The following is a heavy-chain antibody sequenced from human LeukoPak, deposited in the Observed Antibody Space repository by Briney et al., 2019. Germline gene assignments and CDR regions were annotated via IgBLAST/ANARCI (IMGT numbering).Heavy chain of an antibody. Sequence: SETLSLTCTVSGGSVSSGSYYWSWIRQPPGKGLEWFGYIYYSGSTNYNPSLKSRVTISVDTSKNQFSLKLSSVTAADTAVYYCARVLRGYSGYDYYFDYWGQGTLVTVSS. CDR1: GGSVSSGSYY. J-gene: IGHJ4*02. D-gene: IGHD5-12*01. CDR2: IYYSGST. CDR3: ARVLRGYSGYDYYFDY. V-gene: IGHV4-61*01.